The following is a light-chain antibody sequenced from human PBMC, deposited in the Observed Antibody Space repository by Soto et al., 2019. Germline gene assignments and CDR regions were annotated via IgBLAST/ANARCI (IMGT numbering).Light chain of an antibody. V-gene: IGKV1-9*01. CDR2: AAS. J-gene: IGKJ1*01. CDR3: QQYNIYPWA. Sequence: DIQLTQSPSFLSASVGDRVTITCRASQGISSYLAWYQQKPGKXPKXXIYAASTLQSGVPSRFSGSGSGTDFTLIISSLQPDDFATYDGQQYNIYPWAFGQGTKVDIK. CDR1: QGISSY.